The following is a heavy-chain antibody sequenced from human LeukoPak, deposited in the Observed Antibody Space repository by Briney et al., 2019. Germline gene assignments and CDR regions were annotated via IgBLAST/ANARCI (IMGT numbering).Heavy chain of an antibody. D-gene: IGHD3-22*01. Sequence: GASVKVSCKASGYTFTSYYMHWVRQAPGQGLEWMGIINPSGGSTSYAQKFQGRVTMTRDTSTSTVYKELSSLRSEDTAVYYCARDQKVVTDYYDSSGFDPWGQGTLVTVSS. V-gene: IGHV1-46*01. CDR3: ARDQKVVTDYYDSSGFDP. CDR1: GYTFTSYY. J-gene: IGHJ5*02. CDR2: INPSGGST.